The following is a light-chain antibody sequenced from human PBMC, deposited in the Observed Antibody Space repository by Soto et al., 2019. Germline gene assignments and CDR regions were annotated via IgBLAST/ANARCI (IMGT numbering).Light chain of an antibody. CDR1: SSNIGSNT. J-gene: IGLJ2*01. Sequence: QSVLTQPPSASGTPGQRVTISCSGSSSNIGSNTVNWYQQLPGTAPKLLIYSNNQRPSGVPDRFSGSKSGTSASLAISGLQSEDEADYYCCSYAGSYTLRVFGGGTKLTVL. CDR3: CSYAGSYTLRV. CDR2: SNN. V-gene: IGLV1-44*01.